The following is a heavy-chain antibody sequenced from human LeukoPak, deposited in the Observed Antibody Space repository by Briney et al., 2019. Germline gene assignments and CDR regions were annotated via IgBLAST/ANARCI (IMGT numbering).Heavy chain of an antibody. Sequence: PGGSLRLSCAASGVTSSSNAMSWVRQAPGKGLQWVATISGGGGSTYYADSVKGRFTISRDNSKNTLYLHMNSLRAEDTAVYYCAKVPYDSSGYYYFDYWGQGTLVTVSS. CDR2: ISGGGGST. CDR3: AKVPYDSSGYYYFDY. CDR1: GVTSSSNA. D-gene: IGHD3-22*01. V-gene: IGHV3-23*01. J-gene: IGHJ4*02.